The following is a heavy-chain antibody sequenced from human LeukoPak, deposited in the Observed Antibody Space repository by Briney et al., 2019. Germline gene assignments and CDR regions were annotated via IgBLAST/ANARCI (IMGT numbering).Heavy chain of an antibody. CDR1: GFTFSSYA. CDR2: ISGSGGST. CDR3: AKCEAYYYDSSGYYKGYFDL. D-gene: IGHD3-22*01. V-gene: IGHV3-23*01. Sequence: GGSLRLSCAASGFTFSSYAMSWVRQAPGKGLEWVSGISGSGGSTYNADSVKGRFTISRDNSKNTLYLQMNSLRAEDTAVYYCAKCEAYYYDSSGYYKGYFDLWGRGTLVTVSS. J-gene: IGHJ2*01.